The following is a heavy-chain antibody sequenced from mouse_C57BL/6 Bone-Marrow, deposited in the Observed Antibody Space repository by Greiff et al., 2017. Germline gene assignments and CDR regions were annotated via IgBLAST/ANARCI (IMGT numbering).Heavy chain of an antibody. CDR3: ARHGGAWFAY. Sequence: VQLQQSGPELVKPGASVKISCKASGYAFSSSWMNWVKQRPGKGLEWIGRIYPGDGDTNYNGKFKGKATLTVDKSSSTAYMQLSSLTSEDSAVYYCARHGGAWFAYWGQGTLVTVSA. J-gene: IGHJ3*01. CDR2: IYPGDGDT. CDR1: GYAFSSSW. V-gene: IGHV1-82*01. D-gene: IGHD1-1*02.